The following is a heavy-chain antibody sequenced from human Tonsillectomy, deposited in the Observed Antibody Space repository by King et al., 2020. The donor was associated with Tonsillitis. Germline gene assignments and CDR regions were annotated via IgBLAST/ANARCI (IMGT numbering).Heavy chain of an antibody. J-gene: IGHJ4*02. CDR2: ISYDGSNK. D-gene: IGHD3-22*01. Sequence: VQLVESGGGVVQPGRSLRLSCAASGFTFSGYGMHWVRQAPGKGLEWVAVISYDGSNKYYADSVKGRFTISRDNSKNTLFLRMNSLRAEDTAVYYCARGDDSSGYYWSFDYWGQATLVTVSS. CDR1: GFTFSGYG. V-gene: IGHV3-33*05. CDR3: ARGDDSSGYYWSFDY.